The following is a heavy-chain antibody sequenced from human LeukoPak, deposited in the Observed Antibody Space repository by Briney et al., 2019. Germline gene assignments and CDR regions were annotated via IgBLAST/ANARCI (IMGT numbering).Heavy chain of an antibody. V-gene: IGHV4-38-2*02. CDR2: AYHTGST. CDR1: GYSISNGFY. CDR3: ARVAGVEVAPATSY. D-gene: IGHD2-15*01. Sequence: SETLSLTCTVSGYSISNGFYWAWIRPPPGKGLEWIGSAYHTGSTYSNPSLKSRVTISVDTSKNQFSLSLTSVTAADTAVYYCARVAGVEVAPATSYWGQGTLVTVSS. J-gene: IGHJ4*02.